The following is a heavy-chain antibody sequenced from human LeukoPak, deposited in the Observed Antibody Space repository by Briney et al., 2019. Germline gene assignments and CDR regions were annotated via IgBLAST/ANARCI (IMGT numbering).Heavy chain of an antibody. V-gene: IGHV1-2*02. CDR3: ARATRIVGATGNFQH. CDR1: GYTFTSHG. CDR2: INPNSGGT. J-gene: IGHJ1*01. D-gene: IGHD1-26*01. Sequence: GASVKVSCKASGYTFTSHGISWVRQAPGQGLEWMGWINPNSGGTNYAQKFQGRVTMTRDTSISTAYMELSRLRSDDTAVYYCARATRIVGATGNFQHWGQGTLVTVSS.